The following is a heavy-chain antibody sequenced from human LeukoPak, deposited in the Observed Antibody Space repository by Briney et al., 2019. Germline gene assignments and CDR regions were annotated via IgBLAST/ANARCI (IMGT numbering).Heavy chain of an antibody. J-gene: IGHJ4*02. CDR2: INWNGGST. D-gene: IGHD6-13*01. Sequence: GGSLRLSCAASGFTFDDYGMSWVRQAPGKGLEWVSGINWNGGSTGYADSVKGQLTISRDNAKNSLYLQMNSLRAEDTALYYCARVDSSSWASWGQGTLVTVSS. V-gene: IGHV3-20*04. CDR3: ARVDSSSWAS. CDR1: GFTFDDYG.